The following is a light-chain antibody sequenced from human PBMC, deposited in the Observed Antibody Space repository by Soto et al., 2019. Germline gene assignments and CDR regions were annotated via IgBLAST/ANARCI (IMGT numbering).Light chain of an antibody. Sequence: DIQLTQSPSFLSASVGDRVTITCRASQGISSYLAWYQQKPGKAPNLLIYAASTLQSGVPSRFSGSGSGTEFTLTISSLQPEDFATYYCQQLNSYPSPFGGGTKVEIK. CDR3: QQLNSYPSP. V-gene: IGKV1-9*01. CDR2: AAS. CDR1: QGISSY. J-gene: IGKJ4*01.